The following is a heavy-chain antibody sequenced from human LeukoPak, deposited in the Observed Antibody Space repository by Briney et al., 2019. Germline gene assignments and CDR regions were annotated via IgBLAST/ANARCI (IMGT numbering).Heavy chain of an antibody. CDR2: ISGDGSST. V-gene: IGHV3-74*01. Sequence: AGGSLRLSCAASGFTFDDYGTHWVRQDPGKGLLWVSRISGDGSSTTYVDSVKGRFTISRDNAKKTLYLQMNSLRAEDTAVYYCARETTGSYDLDYWGQGTLVTVSS. CDR1: GFTFDDYG. CDR3: ARETTGSYDLDY. J-gene: IGHJ4*02. D-gene: IGHD3-16*01.